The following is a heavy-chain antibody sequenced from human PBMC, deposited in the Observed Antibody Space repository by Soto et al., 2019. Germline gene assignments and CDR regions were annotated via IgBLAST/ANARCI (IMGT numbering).Heavy chain of an antibody. CDR1: GYSFTSYW. J-gene: IGHJ6*02. V-gene: IGHV5-51*01. CDR2: IYPGDSDT. Sequence: GEALKISCKGSGYSFTSYWIGWVRQMPGKGLEWMGIIYPGDSDTRYSPSFQGQVTISADKSISTAYLQWSSLKASDTAMYYCARHLYGGNDSYGIDVCGQGTTVTVSS. CDR3: ARHLYGGNDSYGIDV. D-gene: IGHD4-17*01.